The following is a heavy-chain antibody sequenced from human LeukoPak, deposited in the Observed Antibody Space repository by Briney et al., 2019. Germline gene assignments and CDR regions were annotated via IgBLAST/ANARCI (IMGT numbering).Heavy chain of an antibody. Sequence: GGSLRLSCAASGFTFSSYGMHWVRQAPGKGLEWVAVIWYDGSNKYYADSVKGRFTISRDNSKNTLYLQMNSLRAEDTAVYYCAKVVFFDWLLYNGWFDPWGQGTLVTVSS. D-gene: IGHD3-9*01. V-gene: IGHV3-33*06. CDR3: AKVVFFDWLLYNGWFDP. CDR1: GFTFSSYG. CDR2: IWYDGSNK. J-gene: IGHJ5*02.